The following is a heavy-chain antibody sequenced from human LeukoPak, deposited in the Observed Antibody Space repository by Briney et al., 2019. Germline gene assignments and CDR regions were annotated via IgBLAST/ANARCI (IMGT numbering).Heavy chain of an antibody. J-gene: IGHJ6*03. CDR1: GGTFSSYA. D-gene: IGHD4/OR15-4a*01. V-gene: IGHV1-69*01. CDR3: ARVETSRGAAHVYYMDV. Sequence: SVKVSCKASGGTFSSYAISWVRQAPGQGLEWMGGIIPIFGTANYAQKFQGRVTITADESTSTAYMELSSLRSEDTAVYYCARVETSRGAAHVYYMDVWGKGTTVTVSS. CDR2: IIPIFGTA.